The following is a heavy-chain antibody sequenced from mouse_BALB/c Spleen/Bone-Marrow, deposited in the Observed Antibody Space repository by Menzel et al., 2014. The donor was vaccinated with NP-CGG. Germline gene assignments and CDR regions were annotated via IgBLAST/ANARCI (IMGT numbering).Heavy chain of an antibody. D-gene: IGHD1-3*01. Sequence: DVKLVESWGDLVKPGGSLKLSCAASGFTFSNYGMSWVRQTPDKRLEWVATISSGGSYTYFPDSVKGRFTISRDNAKNTLYLQMNSLKSEDAATYYCARLTPDYAMDYWGQGTSVTVSS. V-gene: IGHV5-6*02. CDR1: GFTFSNYG. CDR2: ISSGGSYT. CDR3: ARLTPDYAMDY. J-gene: IGHJ4*01.